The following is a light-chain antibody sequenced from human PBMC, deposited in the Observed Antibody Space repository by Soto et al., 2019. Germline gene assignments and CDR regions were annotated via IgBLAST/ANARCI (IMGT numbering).Light chain of an antibody. CDR3: QQYGSSQWT. Sequence: ELVLTQSPGTLSLYPGERATLSCRASQSVSSSYLAWYQQKPGQAPRLLIYGASSRATGIPDRFSGSGSGTDFTLTISRLEPEDFAVYYCQQYGSSQWTFGQGTKVDIK. V-gene: IGKV3-20*01. J-gene: IGKJ1*01. CDR1: QSVSSSY. CDR2: GAS.